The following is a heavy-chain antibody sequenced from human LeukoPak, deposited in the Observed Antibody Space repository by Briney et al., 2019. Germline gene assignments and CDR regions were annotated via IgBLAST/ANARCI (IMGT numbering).Heavy chain of an antibody. CDR2: IKSDGSST. D-gene: IGHD3/OR15-3a*01. V-gene: IGHV3-74*01. J-gene: IGHJ4*02. CDR1: GFTFSDYW. CDR3: ARGTGNYYGY. Sequence: GGSLRLSCAASGFTFSDYWMHWVCQAPGKGLVWVSRIKSDGSSTSYADSVKGRFTITRDSAKNTLYLQMNSLRAEDTAVYYCARGTGNYYGYWGQGTLVTVSS.